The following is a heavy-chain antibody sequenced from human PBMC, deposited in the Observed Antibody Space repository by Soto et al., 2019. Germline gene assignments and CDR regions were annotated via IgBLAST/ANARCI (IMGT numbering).Heavy chain of an antibody. D-gene: IGHD1-26*01. CDR1: GFTFTNYA. Sequence: PGGSLRLSCAASGFTFTNYAMTWVRQSPGKGLQWVSGISATGGLKYYADSVQGRFTISRDNSKNTLYLQMDNLRDEDTAIYYCAREVGAPSGWLDPWGQGTHVTVSP. V-gene: IGHV3-23*01. CDR3: AREVGAPSGWLDP. J-gene: IGHJ5*02. CDR2: ISATGGLK.